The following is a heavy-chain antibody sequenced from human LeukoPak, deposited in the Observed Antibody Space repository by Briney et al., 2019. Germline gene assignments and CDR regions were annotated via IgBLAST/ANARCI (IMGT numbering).Heavy chain of an antibody. J-gene: IGHJ4*02. D-gene: IGHD3-10*01. Sequence: GGSLRLSWAVSGFTLSSNAMSWVRPAAGEGLEWVSYISGSGGSTYYADSVKGRFNISRDNSKNTLYLQMSSLRAEDTAVYYCAKDAGRTSYYRDYWGQGTLVTVSS. CDR3: AKDAGRTSYYRDY. CDR2: ISGSGGST. V-gene: IGHV3-23*01. CDR1: GFTLSSNA.